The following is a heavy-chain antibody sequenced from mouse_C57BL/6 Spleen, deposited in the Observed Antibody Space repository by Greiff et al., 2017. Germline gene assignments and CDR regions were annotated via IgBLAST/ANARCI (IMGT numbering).Heavy chain of an antibody. V-gene: IGHV5-4*01. J-gene: IGHJ4*01. CDR3: AKAYYSNYEMDY. CDR1: GFTFSSYA. Sequence: EVQVVESGGGLVKPGGSLKLSCAASGFTFSSYAMSWVRQTPEKRLEWVATISDGGSYTYYPDNVKGRFTISRDNAKNNLYLQMSHLKSEDTAMYYCAKAYYSNYEMDYWGQGTSVTVSS. D-gene: IGHD2-5*01. CDR2: ISDGGSYT.